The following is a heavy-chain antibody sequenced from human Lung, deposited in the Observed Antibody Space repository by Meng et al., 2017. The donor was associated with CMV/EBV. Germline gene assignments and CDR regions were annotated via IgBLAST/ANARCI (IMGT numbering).Heavy chain of an antibody. J-gene: IGHJ6*02. D-gene: IGHD3-3*01. V-gene: IGHV4-4*02. CDR2: IYQSGST. Sequence: SXTXSFXXAVSGDSINSNNWCSWVRQPPGRGLEWIGEIYQSGSTNYHLSLKSRVTISVDKSKNQFSLKLRSVTAADTAVYNCARHRGESFGITYYYYALDVXGQGXTVTVSS. CDR3: ARHRGESFGITYYYYALDV. CDR1: GDSINSNNW.